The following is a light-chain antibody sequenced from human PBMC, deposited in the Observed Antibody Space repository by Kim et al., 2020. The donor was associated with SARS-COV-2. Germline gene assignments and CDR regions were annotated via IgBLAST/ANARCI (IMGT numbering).Light chain of an antibody. CDR1: SGNSTYT. CDR2: VNSDGSH. Sequence: ASVKLTCTLSSGNSTYTITWHQQQPQKGPRYLMKVNSDGSHSRGDGIPDRFSGSTSGTEFYLTISSLQSDDEADYYCQTWGTGIKVFGGGTQLTVL. CDR3: QTWGTGIKV. J-gene: IGLJ3*02. V-gene: IGLV4-69*01.